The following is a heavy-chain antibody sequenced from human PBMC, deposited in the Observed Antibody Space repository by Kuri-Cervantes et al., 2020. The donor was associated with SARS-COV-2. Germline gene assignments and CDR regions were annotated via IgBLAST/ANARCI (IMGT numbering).Heavy chain of an antibody. J-gene: IGHJ6*03. CDR2: ISHTGST. Sequence: SQTLSLTCAVSGYSISSGYYWGWIRQSPGRGLEWIGTISHTGSTFYNPSLKSRVTMSLDTSTNQFSLNLSSVTAADTAMYYCARYSNSFDLYYFYLDVWGKGTTVTVSS. D-gene: IGHD6-6*01. CDR1: GYSISSGYY. CDR3: ARYSNSFDLYYFYLDV. V-gene: IGHV4-38-2*01.